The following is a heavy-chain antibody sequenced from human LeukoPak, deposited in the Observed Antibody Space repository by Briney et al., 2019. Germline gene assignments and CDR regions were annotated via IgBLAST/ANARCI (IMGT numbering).Heavy chain of an antibody. CDR3: ARLVVVAATFDY. V-gene: IGHV4-30-2*01. J-gene: IGHJ4*02. CDR1: GGSISSGGYS. D-gene: IGHD2-15*01. Sequence: PSETLSLTCAVSGGSISSGGYSWSWIRQPPGKGLEWIGYIYHSGSTYYNPSLKSRVTISVDRSKNQFSLKLSSVTAADTAVYYCARLVVVAATFDYWGQGTLVTVSS. CDR2: IYHSGST.